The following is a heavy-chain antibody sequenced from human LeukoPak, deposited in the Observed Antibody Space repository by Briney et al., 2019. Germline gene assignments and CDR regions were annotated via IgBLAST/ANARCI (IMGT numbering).Heavy chain of an antibody. Sequence: SVKVSCKASGGTFSSYAISWVRQAPGQGLEWMGGIIPIFGTANYAQNFQGRVTFISNTSATTAFMELSSLRSEDAAVYYCARDSGSGNNDYWGQGTLVTVSS. J-gene: IGHJ4*02. CDR1: GGTFSSYA. V-gene: IGHV1-69*05. CDR3: ARDSGSGNNDY. CDR2: IIPIFGTA. D-gene: IGHD1-26*01.